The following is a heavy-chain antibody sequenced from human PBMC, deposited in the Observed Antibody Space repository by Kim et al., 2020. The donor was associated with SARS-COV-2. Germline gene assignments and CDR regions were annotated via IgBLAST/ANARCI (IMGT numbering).Heavy chain of an antibody. D-gene: IGHD3-10*01. CDR3: ARLWFWPIYGMDG. Sequence: YDPSRESRVTMSVETPKNQFSLKVRSVTAADAAVYYCARLWFWPIYGMDGWGQGSTVTVSS. V-gene: IGHV4-59*08. J-gene: IGHJ6*02.